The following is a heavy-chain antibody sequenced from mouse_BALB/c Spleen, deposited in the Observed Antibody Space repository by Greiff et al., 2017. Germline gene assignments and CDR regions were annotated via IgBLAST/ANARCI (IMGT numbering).Heavy chain of an antibody. Sequence: DVKLVESGGGLVKPGGSLKLSCAASGFTFSSYAMSWVRQSPEKRLEWVAEISSGGSYTYYPDTVTGRFTISRDNAKNTLYLEMSSLRSEDTAMYYCARGGYGYGFAYWGQGTLVTVSA. CDR3: ARGGYGYGFAY. D-gene: IGHD1-2*01. CDR1: GFTFSSYA. CDR2: ISSGGSYT. V-gene: IGHV5-9-4*01. J-gene: IGHJ3*01.